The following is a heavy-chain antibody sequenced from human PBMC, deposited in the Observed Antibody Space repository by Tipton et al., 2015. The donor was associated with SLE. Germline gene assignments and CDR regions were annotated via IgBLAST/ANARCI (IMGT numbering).Heavy chain of an antibody. V-gene: IGHV4-39*07. CDR2: INHSGST. CDR3: ASLKINTGIAAARNDAFDI. CDR1: GGSISSGSYY. J-gene: IGHJ3*02. D-gene: IGHD6-13*01. Sequence: LRLSCTVSGGSISSGSYYWSWIRQPPGKGLEWIGEINHSGSTNYNPSLKSRVTISVDTSKNQFSLKLSSVTAADTAVYYCASLKINTGIAAARNDAFDIWGQGTMVTVSS.